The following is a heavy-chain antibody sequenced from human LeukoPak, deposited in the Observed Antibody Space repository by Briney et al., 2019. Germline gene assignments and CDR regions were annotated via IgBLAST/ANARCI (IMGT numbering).Heavy chain of an antibody. J-gene: IGHJ4*02. CDR3: AGSGTYYDVLYYFDY. CDR2: ISSSSSYI. CDR1: GFTFSSYS. Sequence: KPGGSLRLSCAASGFTFSSYSMNWVRQAPGKGLEWVSSISSSSSYIYYADSVKGRFTISRDNGKNSLFLQMNSLRAEDTAVYYCAGSGTYYDVLYYFDYWGQGTLVTVSS. D-gene: IGHD3-10*01. V-gene: IGHV3-21*01.